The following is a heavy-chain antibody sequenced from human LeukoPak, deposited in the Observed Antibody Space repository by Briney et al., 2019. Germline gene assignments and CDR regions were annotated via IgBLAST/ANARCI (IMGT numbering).Heavy chain of an antibody. Sequence: PSETLSLTCAVYGGSFSGYYWSWIRQPPGKGLEWIGEINHSGSTNYNPSLKSRVTISVDTSKNQFSLKLSSVTAADTAVYYCASGQGISAYNYWGQGTLVTVSS. D-gene: IGHD2-2*02. J-gene: IGHJ4*02. CDR1: GGSFSGYY. CDR3: ASGQGISAYNY. V-gene: IGHV4-34*01. CDR2: INHSGST.